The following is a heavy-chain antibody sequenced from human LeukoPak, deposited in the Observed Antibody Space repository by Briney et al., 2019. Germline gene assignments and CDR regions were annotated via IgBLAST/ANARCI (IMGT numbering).Heavy chain of an antibody. CDR1: GGSISSYY. D-gene: IGHD4-4*01. Sequence: SETLSLTCTVSGGSISSYYWSWIRQPAGKGLEWIGYIYYSGSTNYNPSLKSRVTISVDTSKNQFSLKLSSVTAADTAVYYCARHVTTGDYYGMDVWGQGTTVTVSS. V-gene: IGHV4-59*08. J-gene: IGHJ6*02. CDR3: ARHVTTGDYYGMDV. CDR2: IYYSGST.